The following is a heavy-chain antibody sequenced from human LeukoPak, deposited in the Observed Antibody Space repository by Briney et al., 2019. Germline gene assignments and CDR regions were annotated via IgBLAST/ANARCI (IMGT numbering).Heavy chain of an antibody. CDR1: GFTVSSNY. J-gene: IGHJ3*02. CDR2: IYSGGST. CDR3: ARGPDYGGNPGDAFDI. Sequence: GGSLRLSCAASGFTVSSNYMSWVRQAPGKGLEWVSVIYSGGSTYYADSVKGRFTISRDNAKNSLYLQMNSLRAEDTAVYYCARGPDYGGNPGDAFDIWGQGTMVTVSS. V-gene: IGHV3-53*01. D-gene: IGHD4-23*01.